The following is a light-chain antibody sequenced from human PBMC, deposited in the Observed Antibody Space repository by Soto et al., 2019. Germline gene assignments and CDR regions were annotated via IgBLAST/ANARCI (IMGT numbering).Light chain of an antibody. Sequence: EILLTQSPGTLSLSPGERATLACRASQSVSRRYLAWYQQKPGQAPRLLIYGASSRATGIPDRFSGSGSGTYFTLTISRLEPEDFAVYFCQLYGSSPRFTFGPGTRVDIK. J-gene: IGKJ3*01. CDR1: QSVSRRY. V-gene: IGKV3-20*01. CDR2: GAS. CDR3: QLYGSSPRFT.